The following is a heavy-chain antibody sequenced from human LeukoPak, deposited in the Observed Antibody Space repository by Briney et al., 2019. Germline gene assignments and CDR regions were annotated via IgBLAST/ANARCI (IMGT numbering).Heavy chain of an antibody. D-gene: IGHD4-23*01. V-gene: IGHV4-39*07. J-gene: IGHJ4*02. CDR3: ARATDYGGNLDN. CDR2: IYYSGST. CDR1: GGSISSSSYY. Sequence: PSETLSLTCTVSGGSISSSSYYWGWIRQPPGKGLEWIGSIYYSGSTYYNPSLKSRVTISVDTSKNQFSLKLTSVTAADTAVYYCARATDYGGNLDNWGQGTLVTVSS.